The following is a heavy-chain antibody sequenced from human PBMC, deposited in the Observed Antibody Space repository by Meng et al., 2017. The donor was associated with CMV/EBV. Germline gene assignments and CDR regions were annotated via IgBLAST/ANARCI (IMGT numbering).Heavy chain of an antibody. Sequence: GESLKISCAASGFTFSSYAMHWVRQAPGKGLEWVAIISYDGSNKYYADSVKGRFTISRDNSRNTLYLQMNSLRAEDTAVYYCARTKLFEYYFDYWGQGTLVTVSS. V-gene: IGHV3-30-3*01. CDR3: ARTKLFEYYFDY. J-gene: IGHJ4*02. CDR1: GFTFSSYA. CDR2: ISYDGSNK. D-gene: IGHD3-10*02.